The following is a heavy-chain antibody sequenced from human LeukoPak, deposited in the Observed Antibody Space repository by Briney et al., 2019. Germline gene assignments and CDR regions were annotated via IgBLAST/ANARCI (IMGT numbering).Heavy chain of an antibody. J-gene: IGHJ3*02. CDR2: IYPGDSDT. Sequence: GESLKISCKGSGYRFTSYWIGWVRQMPGKGLEWMGIIYPGDSDTRYSPSFQGQVTISADKSISTAYLQWSSLKASDTAMYYCATSRAIVGAPPYIWGQGTMVAVSS. D-gene: IGHD1-26*01. V-gene: IGHV5-51*01. CDR3: ATSRAIVGAPPYI. CDR1: GYRFTSYW.